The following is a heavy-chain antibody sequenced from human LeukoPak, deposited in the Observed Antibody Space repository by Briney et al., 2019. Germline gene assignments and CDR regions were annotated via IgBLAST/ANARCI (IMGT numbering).Heavy chain of an antibody. CDR1: GGSISSSSYY. J-gene: IGHJ6*02. Sequence: MASETLSLTCTVSGGSISSSSYYWGWIRQPPGKGLEWIGSIYYSGSTYYNPSLKSRVTISVDTSKNQFSLKLSSVTAADTAVYYCATTRYSGSYYGYYYYGMDVWGQGTTVTVSS. CDR2: IYYSGST. V-gene: IGHV4-39*01. D-gene: IGHD1-26*01. CDR3: ATTRYSGSYYGYYYYGMDV.